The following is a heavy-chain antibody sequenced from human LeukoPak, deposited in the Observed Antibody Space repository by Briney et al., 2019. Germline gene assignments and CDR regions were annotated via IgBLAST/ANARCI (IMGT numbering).Heavy chain of an antibody. CDR2: IKHDGSDK. J-gene: IGHJ4*02. CDR1: GFTFSSYW. V-gene: IGHV3-7*01. CDR3: ARDRGDSGSYFYFDY. Sequence: GGSLRLSCAASGFTFSSYWMSWVRQAPGKGLEWVANIKHDGSDKYYVDSVKGRFTISRDNAKNSLYLQMNSLRGEDTAVCYCARDRGDSGSYFYFDYWGQGTLVTVSS. D-gene: IGHD1-26*01.